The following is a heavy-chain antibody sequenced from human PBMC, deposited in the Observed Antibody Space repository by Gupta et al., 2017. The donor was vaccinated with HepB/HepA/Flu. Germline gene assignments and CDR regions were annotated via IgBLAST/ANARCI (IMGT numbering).Heavy chain of an antibody. CDR2: INRDAGKT. CDR1: GFPFISFD. V-gene: IGHV3-23*01. CDR3: AKALASGRMFYFDS. J-gene: IGHJ4*02. Sequence: EVQLLESGGGLLQPGGSLRLSCAASGFPFISFDMNWVRQAPGQGLEWVSGINRDAGKTHYADFVKGRFTISRDNSRNTLSLQMTSLRVEDTAVYYCAKALASGRMFYFDSWGQGTLVTVS. D-gene: IGHD6-19*01.